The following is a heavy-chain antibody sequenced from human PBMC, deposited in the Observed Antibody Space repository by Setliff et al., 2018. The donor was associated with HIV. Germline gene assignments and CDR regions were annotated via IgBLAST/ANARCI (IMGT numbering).Heavy chain of an antibody. CDR3: VRNPHPTVVVPRDSHYYSMNI. J-gene: IGHJ6*03. D-gene: IGHD2-21*01. CDR2: IHPNSGGT. CDR1: GYTFTAFY. Sequence: ASVKVSCKTSGYTFTAFYIHWVRQAPGQGLEWMGRIHPNSGGTASPQKFRGRVAMTRDTSISTAYMELRSLRPDDTAVYYCVRNPHPTVVVPRDSHYYSMNIWGKGTTVTVSS. V-gene: IGHV1-2*06.